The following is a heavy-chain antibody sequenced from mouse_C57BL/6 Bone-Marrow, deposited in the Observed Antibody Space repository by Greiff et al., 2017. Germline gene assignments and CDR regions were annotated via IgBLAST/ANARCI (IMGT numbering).Heavy chain of an antibody. CDR1: GYTFTSYW. J-gene: IGHJ3*01. V-gene: IGHV1-50*01. D-gene: IGHD1-1*02. CDR2: IDPSDSYT. Sequence: QVHVKQPGAELVKPGASVKLSCKASGYTFTSYWMQWVKQRPGQGLEWIGEIDPSDSYTNYNQKFKGKATLTVDTSSSTAYMQLSSLTSEDSAVYYCARWWDEAYWGQGTLVTVSA. CDR3: ARWWDEAY.